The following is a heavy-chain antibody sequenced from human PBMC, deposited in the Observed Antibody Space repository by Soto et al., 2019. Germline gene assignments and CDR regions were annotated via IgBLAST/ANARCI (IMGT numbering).Heavy chain of an antibody. J-gene: IGHJ6*02. CDR1: GFTFSSYA. V-gene: IGHV3-23*01. D-gene: IGHD3-10*01. CDR3: AKDEIFTMVRGVGNYYYGMDV. CDR2: ISGSGGST. Sequence: EVQLLESGGGLVQPGGSLRLSCAASGFTFSSYAMSWVRQAPGKGLEWVSAISGSGGSTYYADSVKGRFTISRDNSKNTLYLQMNSLRAEDTAVYYCAKDEIFTMVRGVGNYYYGMDVWGQGTTVTVSS.